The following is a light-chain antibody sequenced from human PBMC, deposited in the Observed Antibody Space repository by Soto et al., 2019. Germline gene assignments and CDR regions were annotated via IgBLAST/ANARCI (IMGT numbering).Light chain of an antibody. J-gene: IGKJ1*01. Sequence: AIRITRPPSSGSASTGDTVTTAVRASQGISSYLAWYQQRPGKAPKLLIYAASTLQSGVPSRFSGSGSGTDFTLTISCLQSEDFATYYCQQYYSYSRTFGQGTKVDIK. CDR3: QQYYSYSRT. V-gene: IGKV1-8*01. CDR2: AAS. CDR1: QGISSY.